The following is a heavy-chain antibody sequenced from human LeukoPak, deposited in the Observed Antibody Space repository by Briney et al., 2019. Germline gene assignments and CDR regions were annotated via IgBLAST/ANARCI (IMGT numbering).Heavy chain of an antibody. J-gene: IGHJ4*02. D-gene: IGHD1-1*01. CDR2: IYYSGST. Sequence: PSETLSLTCTVSGGSISSSSYYWGWIRQPPGKGLEWIGSIYYSGSTYYNPSLKSRVTISVDTSKNQFSLKLSSVTAADTAVYYCATYRSTSSFDYWGQGTLVTVSS. CDR1: GGSISSSSYY. CDR3: ATYRSTSSFDY. V-gene: IGHV4-39*01.